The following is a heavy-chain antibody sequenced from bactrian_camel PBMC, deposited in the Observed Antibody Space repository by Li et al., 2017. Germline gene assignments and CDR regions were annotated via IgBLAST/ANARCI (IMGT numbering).Heavy chain of an antibody. Sequence: HVQLVESGGGLVQPGGSLRLSCAASGFTFSSTYMSWVRQAPGKGLEWVSSINTDGSYTWYADSVKGRFTISRDNAQNTVYLQMNSLKSEDTALTYCSTGGVWTDFEYWGQGTQVTVS. CDR3: STGGVWTDFEY. J-gene: IGHJ6*01. CDR2: INTDGSYT. V-gene: IGHV3-2*01. CDR1: GFTFSSTY.